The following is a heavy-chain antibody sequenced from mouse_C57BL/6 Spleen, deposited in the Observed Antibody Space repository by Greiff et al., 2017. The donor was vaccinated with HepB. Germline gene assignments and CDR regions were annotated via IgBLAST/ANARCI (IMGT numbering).Heavy chain of an antibody. D-gene: IGHD1-1*01. CDR1: GFTFSSYG. V-gene: IGHV5-6*01. CDR2: ISSGGSYT. Sequence: EVQGVESGGDLVKPGGSLKLSCAASGFTFSSYGMSWVRQTPDKRLEWVATISSGGSYTYYPDSVKGRFTISRDNAKNTLYLQMSSLKSEDTAMYYCAREVLRYFDYWGQGTTLTVSS. J-gene: IGHJ2*01. CDR3: AREVLRYFDY.